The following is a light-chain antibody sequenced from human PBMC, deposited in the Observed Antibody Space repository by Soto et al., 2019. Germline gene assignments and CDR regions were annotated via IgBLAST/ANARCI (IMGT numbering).Light chain of an antibody. Sequence: QAVVTQESSFSVSPGGTVTLPCGLISGSVSTANNPNWYQQTPGQAPRTLIYSTSTRSSGVPDRFSGSILGNKAALTITGAQSDDESDYYCALFMGNGISVFGTGTKLTVL. CDR3: ALFMGNGISV. V-gene: IGLV8-61*01. CDR2: STS. J-gene: IGLJ1*01. CDR1: SGSVSTANN.